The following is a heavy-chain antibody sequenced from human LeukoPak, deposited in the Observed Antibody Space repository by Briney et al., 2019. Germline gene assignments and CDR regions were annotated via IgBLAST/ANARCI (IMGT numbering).Heavy chain of an antibody. V-gene: IGHV1-46*01. Sequence: ASVKVSCKASGYTFTSYGISWVRQAPGQGLEWMGIINPSGGSTSYAQKFQGRVTMTRDTSTSTVYMELSSLRSEDTAVYYCARLDDSSGWYRYWGQGTLVTVSS. CDR3: ARLDDSSGWYRY. J-gene: IGHJ4*02. CDR1: GYTFTSYG. D-gene: IGHD6-19*01. CDR2: INPSGGST.